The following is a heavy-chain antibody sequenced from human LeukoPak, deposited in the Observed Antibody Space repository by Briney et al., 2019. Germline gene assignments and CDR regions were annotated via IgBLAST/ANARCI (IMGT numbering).Heavy chain of an antibody. CDR1: GLTFSSNW. J-gene: IGHJ6*04. Sequence: GGSLRFSCAAPGLTFSSNWMHWVRQAPGKGLWWVAHINSDGSSTSYADSVKGRFTISRDNAKNTLYVQMNSLRAEDTAVYYCARGRSYGSGSSPYGMDVWGKGTTVTVSS. V-gene: IGHV3-74*01. D-gene: IGHD3-10*01. CDR3: ARGRSYGSGSSPYGMDV. CDR2: INSDGSST.